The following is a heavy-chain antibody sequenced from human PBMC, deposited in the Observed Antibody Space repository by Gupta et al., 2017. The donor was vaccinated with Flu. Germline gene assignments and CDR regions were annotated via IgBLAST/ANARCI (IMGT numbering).Heavy chain of an antibody. V-gene: IGHV1-69*01. CDR3: ARDLSGSVDYDSSGHDAFDI. D-gene: IGHD3-22*01. J-gene: IGHJ3*02. CDR2: IIPIFGTA. Sequence: LEWMGGIIPIFGTANYAQKFQGRVTITADESTSTAYMELSSLRSEDTAVYYCARDLSGSVDYDSSGHDAFDIWGQGTMVTVSS.